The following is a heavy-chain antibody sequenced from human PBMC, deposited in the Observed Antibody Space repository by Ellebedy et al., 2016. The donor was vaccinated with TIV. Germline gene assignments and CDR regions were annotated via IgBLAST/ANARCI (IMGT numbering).Heavy chain of an antibody. Sequence: GGSLRLXXAASGFTFSSYWMSWVRQVPGKGLEWVAEINQDGSEQRYVDSVKGRFTMSRDNAKYSLYLQMNSLRAEDTALYYCTINLLRGTLNFYYYGVDVWGQGTTVTVSS. CDR3: TINLLRGTLNFYYYGVDV. CDR2: INQDGSEQ. CDR1: GFTFSSYW. V-gene: IGHV3-7*01. J-gene: IGHJ6*02. D-gene: IGHD3-10*01.